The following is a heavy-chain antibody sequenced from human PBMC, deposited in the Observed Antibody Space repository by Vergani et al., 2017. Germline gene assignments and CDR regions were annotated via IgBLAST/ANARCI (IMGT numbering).Heavy chain of an antibody. J-gene: IGHJ4*02. V-gene: IGHV4-39*02. Sequence: QLQLQESGPGLVKPSETLSLTCTVSGGSISSSSYYWGWIRQPPGKGLEWIGSIYYSGSTYYNPSLKSRVTISLDTSKNQFSLKLSCVTAADTAVYYCARDSSGWYDYWGQGTLVTVSS. CDR1: GGSISSSSYY. D-gene: IGHD6-19*01. CDR2: IYYSGST. CDR3: ARDSSGWYDY.